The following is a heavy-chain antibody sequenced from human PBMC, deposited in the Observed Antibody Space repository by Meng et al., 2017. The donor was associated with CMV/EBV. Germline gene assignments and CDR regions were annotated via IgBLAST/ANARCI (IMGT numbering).Heavy chain of an antibody. CDR1: GGTFSSYA. J-gene: IGHJ6*02. CDR3: AAENKVEYCSSTSCYTKQDVDV. Sequence: SVKVSCKASGGTFSSYAISWVRQAPGQGLEWMGGIIPIFGTANYARKFQGRVTITTDESTSTAYMELSSLRSEDTAVYYCAAENKVEYCSSTSCYTKQDVDVWGQGTTVTVSS. CDR2: IIPIFGTA. V-gene: IGHV1-69*05. D-gene: IGHD2-2*02.